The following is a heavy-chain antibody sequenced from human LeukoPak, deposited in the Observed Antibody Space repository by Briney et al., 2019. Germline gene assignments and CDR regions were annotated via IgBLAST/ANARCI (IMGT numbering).Heavy chain of an antibody. CDR1: GFTFDDYA. V-gene: IGHV3-9*01. Sequence: PGRSLRLSCAASGFTFDDYAMHWVRQAPGKGLEWVSGISWNSGSIGYADSVKGRFTISRDNAKNSLYLQMNSLRAEDTAVYYCARDGDWVGGTIDYWGQGTLVTVSS. CDR3: ARDGDWVGGTIDY. D-gene: IGHD1-26*01. CDR2: ISWNSGSI. J-gene: IGHJ4*02.